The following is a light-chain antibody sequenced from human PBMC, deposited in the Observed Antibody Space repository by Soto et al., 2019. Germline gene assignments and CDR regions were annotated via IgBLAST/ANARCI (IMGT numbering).Light chain of an antibody. Sequence: EIVLTQSPGTLSLSPGERATLSCRASQSVNNNYLAWYQQKPGQAPRLLIYDVSSRVTGIPDRFSGSGSGTDFTLTISRLEPEDFAVYYCQQYGNSPVTFGPGTKWIS. CDR3: QQYGNSPVT. CDR1: QSVNNNY. CDR2: DVS. J-gene: IGKJ3*01. V-gene: IGKV3-20*01.